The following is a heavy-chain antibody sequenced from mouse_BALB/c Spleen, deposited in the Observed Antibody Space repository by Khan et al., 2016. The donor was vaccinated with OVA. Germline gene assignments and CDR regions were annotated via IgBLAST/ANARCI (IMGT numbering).Heavy chain of an antibody. Sequence: QVQLKESGPGLVAPSQNLSITCTVSGFSLSDYGVSWIRQPPGKGLKWLGVLWGGGSTSYNSVLKSRLSIITDNSKDQVLLKMRRLQRDDKALDVCAKGGRAYYYTLDYWGQGTSVTVSS. CDR3: AKGGRAYYYTLDY. J-gene: IGHJ4*01. D-gene: IGHD3-3*01. CDR2: LWGGGST. CDR1: GFSLSDYG. V-gene: IGHV2-6-5*01.